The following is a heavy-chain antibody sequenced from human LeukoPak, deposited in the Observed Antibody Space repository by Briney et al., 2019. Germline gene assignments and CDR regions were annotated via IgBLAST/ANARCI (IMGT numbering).Heavy chain of an antibody. J-gene: IGHJ4*02. CDR3: AKDGSTSPKFGGGLFDY. CDR2: IRGSGDST. D-gene: IGHD2-2*01. CDR1: GFSFSSYV. V-gene: IGHV3-23*01. Sequence: GGSLRLSCAASGFSFSSYVMSWVRQAPGKGLEWVSAIRGSGDSTYYADSVKGRFTISRDNAKNSLYLQMNSLRAEDTAVYYCAKDGSTSPKFGGGLFDYWGQGTLVTVSS.